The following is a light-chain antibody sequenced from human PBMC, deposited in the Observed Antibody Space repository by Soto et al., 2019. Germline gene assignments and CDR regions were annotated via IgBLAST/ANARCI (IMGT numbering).Light chain of an antibody. J-gene: IGKJ5*01. CDR2: DAF. V-gene: IGKV3-20*01. Sequence: EIVLTQSPCTLSFSPWESSTLSFMASRSLDSGQLAWYQQKVGRAPRLLIHDAFMRATGIPDRFSGSGSGTDFTLTIARLEPEDFAVYYCQQYGDSPRTFGQGTRLEIK. CDR3: QQYGDSPRT. CDR1: RSLDSGQ.